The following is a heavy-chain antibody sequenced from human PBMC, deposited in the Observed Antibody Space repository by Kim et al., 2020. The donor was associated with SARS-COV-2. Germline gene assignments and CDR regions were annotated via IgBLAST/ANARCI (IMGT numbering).Heavy chain of an antibody. V-gene: IGHV3-11*01. CDR3: ARDPSSSWYHWFDP. Sequence: ADSVTGRCTISRDNAQNSLYLQMNSLRAEDTAVYYCARDPSSSWYHWFDPWGQGTLVTVSS. D-gene: IGHD6-13*01. J-gene: IGHJ5*02.